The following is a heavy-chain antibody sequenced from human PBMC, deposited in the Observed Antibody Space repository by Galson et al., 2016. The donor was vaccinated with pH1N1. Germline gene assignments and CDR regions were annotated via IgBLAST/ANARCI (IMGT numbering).Heavy chain of an antibody. D-gene: IGHD3-3*01. CDR2: ITGGSGGI. J-gene: IGHJ2*01. Sequence: SLRLSCAASGFSFSSYTMNWVRQAPGKALEWLSHITGGSGGINYADSVKGRFTISRDNAKNSLFLEIESLRAEDTAVYYCTRCANGPLDFWVFDLWGRGTLVSVSP. CDR3: TRCANGPLDFWVFDL. V-gene: IGHV3-48*01. CDR1: GFSFSSYT.